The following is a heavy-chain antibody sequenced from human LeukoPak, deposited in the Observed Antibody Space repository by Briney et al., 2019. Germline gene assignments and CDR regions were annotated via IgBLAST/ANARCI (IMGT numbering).Heavy chain of an antibody. J-gene: IGHJ6*03. Sequence: PSETLSLTCAVYGGSFSGYYWSWIRQPPGKGLEWIGEINHSGSTNYNPSLKSRVTMSVDTSKNQFSLKLSSVTAADTAVYYCARGPVGATPWYYYYYMDVWGKGTTVTVSS. V-gene: IGHV4-34*01. CDR3: ARGPVGATPWYYYYYMDV. D-gene: IGHD1-26*01. CDR2: INHSGST. CDR1: GGSFSGYY.